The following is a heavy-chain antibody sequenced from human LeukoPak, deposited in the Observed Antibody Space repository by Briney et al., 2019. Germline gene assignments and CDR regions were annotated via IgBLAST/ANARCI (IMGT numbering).Heavy chain of an antibody. CDR2: IKPDGSAK. V-gene: IGHV3-7*01. CDR3: AAWYTGTLNY. D-gene: IGHD2-2*02. Sequence: GGSLRLSCAASGFTFSFFWMSWVRQAPGKGLEWVAHIKPDGSAKHYVDSVRGRFTISRDNAKNSLYLQMNGLRAEDTAVYYCAAWYTGTLNYWGQGTLVTVSS. CDR1: GFTFSFFW. J-gene: IGHJ4*02.